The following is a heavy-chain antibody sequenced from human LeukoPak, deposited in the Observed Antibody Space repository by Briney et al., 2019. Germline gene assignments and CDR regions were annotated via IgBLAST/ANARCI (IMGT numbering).Heavy chain of an antibody. J-gene: IGHJ5*02. V-gene: IGHV3-21*01. CDR3: ARVPVAAAEIWFDP. CDR2: ISSSSTYI. D-gene: IGHD6-13*01. CDR1: GFTFSSYS. Sequence: PRGSLRLSCAASGFTFSSYSMNWVRQAPGKGLEWVSSISSSSTYIYYADSVKGRFTTSRDNAKNSLYLQMNSLRAEDTAVYYCARVPVAAAEIWFDPWGQGTLVTVSS.